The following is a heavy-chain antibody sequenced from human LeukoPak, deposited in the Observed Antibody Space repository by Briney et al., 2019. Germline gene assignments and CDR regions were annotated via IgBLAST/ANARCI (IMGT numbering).Heavy chain of an antibody. D-gene: IGHD3-10*01. CDR3: ARDFAAGSGAIDY. CDR2: ISYDGSNK. V-gene: IGHV3-30-3*01. J-gene: IGHJ4*02. Sequence: GGSLRLSCAASGFTFSSYAMHWVRQAPGKGLEWVAVISYDGSNKYYAGSVKGRFTISRDNSKNTLYLQMNSLRAEDTAVYYCARDFAAGSGAIDYWGQGALVTVSS. CDR1: GFTFSSYA.